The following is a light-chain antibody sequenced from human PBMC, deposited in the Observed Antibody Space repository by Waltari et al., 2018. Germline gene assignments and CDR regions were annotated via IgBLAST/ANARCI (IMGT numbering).Light chain of an antibody. J-gene: IGKJ2*01. V-gene: IGKV3-15*01. CDR2: GAS. CDR1: QSVSSN. Sequence: EIVMTQSPATLSVSPGERATLSCRASQSVSSNFAWYQQKPGQAPRLLIYGASTRATGSPARFSGSGSGTEFTLSISNMQSEDFAIYYCQQYNDWPSRMYTFGQGTKLEIK. CDR3: QQYNDWPSRMYT.